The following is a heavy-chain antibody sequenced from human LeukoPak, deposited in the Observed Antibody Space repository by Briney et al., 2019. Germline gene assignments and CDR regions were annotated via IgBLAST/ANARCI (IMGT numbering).Heavy chain of an antibody. CDR2: IYYSGST. CDR3: ARSHYDFWSGYQQGGFDY. D-gene: IGHD3-3*01. J-gene: IGHJ4*02. Sequence: PSETLSLTCTVSGGSISSSSYYWGWIRQPPGKGLEWIGTIYYSGSTYYNPSLKSRVTISVDTSKNQFSLKLSSVTAADTAVYYCARSHYDFWSGYQQGGFDYWGQGTLVTVSS. CDR1: GGSISSSSYY. V-gene: IGHV4-39*01.